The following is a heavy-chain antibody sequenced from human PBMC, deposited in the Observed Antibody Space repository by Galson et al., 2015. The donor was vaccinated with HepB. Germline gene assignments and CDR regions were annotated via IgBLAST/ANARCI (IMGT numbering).Heavy chain of an antibody. D-gene: IGHD6-19*01. V-gene: IGHV3-23*01. J-gene: IGHJ4*02. CDR1: GFTFSYYA. CDR3: AKVFPEKTDGWYRQALYYFAS. CDR2: ITPSGDNT. Sequence: SLRLSCAASGFTFSYYAMAWVRQAPGKGLEWISAITPSGDNTYSADSMKGRFFISRDNPQNTLFLQMNSLRADETAIYFCAKVFPEKTDGWYRQALYYFASWGQGTRVTVSS.